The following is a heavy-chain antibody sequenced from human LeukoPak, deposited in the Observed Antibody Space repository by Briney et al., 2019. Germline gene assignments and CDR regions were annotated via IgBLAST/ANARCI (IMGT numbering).Heavy chain of an antibody. CDR2: IRYDGSNK. D-gene: IGHD1-26*01. CDR3: AREGSGTYGYYHMGV. V-gene: IGHV3-30*02. CDR1: GFTFSSYG. Sequence: GGSLRLSCAASGFTFSSYGMHWVRQAPGKGLEWVAFIRYDGSNKYYADSVKGRFTISRDYSENTLYLQMNSLRAEDTAVYYCAREGSGTYGYYHMGVWGKGTTVTVSS. J-gene: IGHJ6*03.